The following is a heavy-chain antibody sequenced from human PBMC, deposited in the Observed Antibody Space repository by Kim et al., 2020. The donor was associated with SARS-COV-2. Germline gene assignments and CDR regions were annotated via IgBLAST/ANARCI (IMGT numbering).Heavy chain of an antibody. CDR1: GYTFTSYG. CDR3: ARDHRIQLWDHQDYYYGMDV. D-gene: IGHD5-18*01. CDR2: ISAYNGNT. J-gene: IGHJ6*02. Sequence: ASVKVSCKASGYTFTSYGISWVRQAPGQGLEWMGWISAYNGNTNYAQKLQGRVTMTTDTSTSTAYMELRSLRSDDTAVYYCARDHRIQLWDHQDYYYGMDVWGQGTTVTVSS. V-gene: IGHV1-18*01.